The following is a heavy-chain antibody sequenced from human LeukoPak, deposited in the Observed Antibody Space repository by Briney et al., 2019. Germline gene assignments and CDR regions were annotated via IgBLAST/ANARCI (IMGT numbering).Heavy chain of an antibody. J-gene: IGHJ4*02. Sequence: GGSLRLSCAASGFTFSSYWMSWVRQAPGKGLEWVANIKQDGSEKYYVDSVKGRFTISRDNAKNSLYLQMNSLRAEDTAVYYCARDFGSSWYWFFLDYWGQGTLVTVSS. CDR2: IKQDGSEK. V-gene: IGHV3-7*01. CDR3: ARDFGSSWYWFFLDY. CDR1: GFTFSSYW. D-gene: IGHD6-13*01.